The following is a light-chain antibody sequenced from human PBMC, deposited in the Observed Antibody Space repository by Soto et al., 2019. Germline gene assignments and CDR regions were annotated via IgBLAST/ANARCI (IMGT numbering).Light chain of an antibody. J-gene: IGKJ1*01. CDR3: QQYNNWWT. CDR2: GAS. Sequence: EIVMTQSPATLSVSPGERATLSCRASQSVNNNLAWYQQKPGQAPRLLIYGASTRATGIPSRFSGSVSGSDFPLTISSLQSEDFALFYCQQYNNWWTFGQGTKVAIK. CDR1: QSVNNN. V-gene: IGKV3-15*01.